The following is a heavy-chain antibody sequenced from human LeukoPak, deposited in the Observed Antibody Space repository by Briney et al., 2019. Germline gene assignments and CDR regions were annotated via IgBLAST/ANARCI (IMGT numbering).Heavy chain of an antibody. D-gene: IGHD6-19*01. CDR2: IYRSGST. V-gene: IGHV4-38-2*02. Sequence: SETLSLTCTASGYSISNGYYWDWIRQPPGRGLEWIGNIYRSGSTSYNPSLKSRVTISVDTSKNRFSLKVNSVTAADTAVYYCARRHSSGWFYYWGQGTLVTVSS. J-gene: IGHJ4*02. CDR1: GYSISNGYY. CDR3: ARRHSSGWFYY.